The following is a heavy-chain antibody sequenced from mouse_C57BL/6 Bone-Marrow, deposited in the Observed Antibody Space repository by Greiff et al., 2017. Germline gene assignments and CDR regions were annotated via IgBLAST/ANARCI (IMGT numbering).Heavy chain of an antibody. Sequence: EVQGVESGGGLVKPGGSLKLSCAASGFTFSSYAMSWVRQTPEKRLEWVATISDGGSYTDYPENVKGRFTISRDNSKNNLYLQMSHLKSEDTAMYYCSRGDYDGSRFAYWGQGTLVTGSA. J-gene: IGHJ3*01. CDR2: ISDGGSYT. CDR1: GFTFSSYA. V-gene: IGHV5-4*01. D-gene: IGHD1-1*01. CDR3: SRGDYDGSRFAY.